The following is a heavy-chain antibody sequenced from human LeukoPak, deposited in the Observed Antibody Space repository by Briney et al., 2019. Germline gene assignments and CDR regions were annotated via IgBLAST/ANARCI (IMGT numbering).Heavy chain of an antibody. D-gene: IGHD1-26*01. CDR2: VYSSGTT. CDR1: GDSISSYF. V-gene: IGHV4-4*07. Sequence: SETLSLTCTVSGDSISSYFWTWIRQPAGKGLEWIGRVYSSGTTTYNPSLKSRVALSVDTSKNQFSLKLTSVTAADTAVYYCARGPGAATQEAFDIWGQGTMVTVS. CDR3: ARGPGAATQEAFDI. J-gene: IGHJ3*02.